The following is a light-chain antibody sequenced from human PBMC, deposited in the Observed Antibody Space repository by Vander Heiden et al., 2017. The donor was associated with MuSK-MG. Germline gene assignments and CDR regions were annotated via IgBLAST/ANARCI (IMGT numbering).Light chain of an antibody. J-gene: IGLJ2*01. V-gene: IGLV2-14*03. CDR1: SSDVGGYNY. CDR2: DVS. Sequence: QSALTQPASVSGSPGQSIPISCTGTSSDVGGYNYVSWYKQHPGNAPKLMIYDVSNRPSGVSNRFSGSKSGNTASLTISGLQAEDEADYYCSSYTSSSHVVFGGGTKLTVL. CDR3: SSYTSSSHVV.